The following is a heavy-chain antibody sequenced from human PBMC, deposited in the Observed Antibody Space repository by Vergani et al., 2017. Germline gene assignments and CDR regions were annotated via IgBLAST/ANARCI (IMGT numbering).Heavy chain of an antibody. CDR1: GFTFSSYS. Sequence: EVQLVESGGGLVQPGGSLRPSCAASGFTFSSYSMNWVRQAPGKGLEWVSYIRSSSSTIYYADSVKGRFTISRDNAKNSLYLQMNSLRAEDTAVYYCARVGYPIDAFDIWGQGTMVTVSS. CDR2: IRSSSSTI. J-gene: IGHJ3*02. V-gene: IGHV3-48*04. D-gene: IGHD6-13*01. CDR3: ARVGYPIDAFDI.